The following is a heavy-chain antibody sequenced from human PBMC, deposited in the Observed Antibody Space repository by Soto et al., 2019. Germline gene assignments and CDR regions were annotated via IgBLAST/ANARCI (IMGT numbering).Heavy chain of an antibody. CDR1: GGSISSYY. CDR2: IYYSGST. J-gene: IGHJ4*02. Sequence: SETLSLTCTVSGGSISSYYWSWIRQPPGKGLEWIGYIYYSGSTNYNPSLKSRVTISVDTSKNQFSLKLSSVTAADTAVYYCARAGPYGDYVEDWGQGTLVTVSS. CDR3: ARAGPYGDYVED. V-gene: IGHV4-59*01. D-gene: IGHD4-17*01.